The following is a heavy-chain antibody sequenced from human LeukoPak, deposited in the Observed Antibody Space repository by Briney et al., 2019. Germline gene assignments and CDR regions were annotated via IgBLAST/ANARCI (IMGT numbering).Heavy chain of an antibody. CDR1: GFTFSSYA. J-gene: IGHJ6*04. D-gene: IGHD3-9*01. CDR2: ISSNGGST. CDR3: VKGYDILTGYNYYYYGMDV. Sequence: GGSLRLSCSASGFTFSSYAMHWVRQAPGKGLEYVSAISSNGGSTYYADSVKGRFTISRDNSKNTPYLQMSSLRAEDTAVYYCVKGYDILTGYNYYYYGMDVWGKGTTVTVSS. V-gene: IGHV3-64D*06.